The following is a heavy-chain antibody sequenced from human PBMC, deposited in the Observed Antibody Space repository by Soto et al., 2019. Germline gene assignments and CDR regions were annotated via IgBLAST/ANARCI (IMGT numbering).Heavy chain of an antibody. CDR2: VSTSGAT. D-gene: IGHD3-9*01. J-gene: IGHJ6*02. CDR3: ARAYYEILTGSYAMDV. CDR1: DDFISSYY. Sequence: QVQLQESGPRLVKPSETLSLTCTVSDDFISSYYWNWIRQPAGKGLEWIGRVSTSGATNYSPSLARRVSMSVDTSKKQVSLKLTSVPAADTAVSFCARAYYEILTGSYAMDVWGPGTTVTVSS. V-gene: IGHV4-4*07.